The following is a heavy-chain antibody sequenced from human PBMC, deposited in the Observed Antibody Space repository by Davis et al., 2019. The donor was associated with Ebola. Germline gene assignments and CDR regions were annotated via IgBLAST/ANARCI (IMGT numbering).Heavy chain of an antibody. V-gene: IGHV4-30-4*01. CDR3: ARGDSSNKIDY. CDR2: ITPGWQT. CDR1: DGSVSGSDFC. D-gene: IGHD6-13*01. Sequence: SETLSLTCTVSDGSVSGSDFCWSWVRPRPGKSLEWIGPITPGWQTQHNPSVGSRLTISVATSKTLFSLSLRSVDAADTSVYYCARGDSSNKIDYWSQGTLVTVSS. J-gene: IGHJ4*02.